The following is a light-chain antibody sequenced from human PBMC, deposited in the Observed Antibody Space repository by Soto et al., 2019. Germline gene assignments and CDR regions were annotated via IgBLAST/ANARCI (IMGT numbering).Light chain of an antibody. CDR3: QQYNNWPLT. V-gene: IGKV3-15*01. Sequence: EIVMTQSPATLSVSPGERATLSCRASQSVTSKLAWYQQKPGQAPRLLIYGASTRVTGIPARLSGSGSGTEFTLTISSLQSEDFAVYYCQQYNNWPLTFGGGTKVEIK. J-gene: IGKJ4*01. CDR2: GAS. CDR1: QSVTSK.